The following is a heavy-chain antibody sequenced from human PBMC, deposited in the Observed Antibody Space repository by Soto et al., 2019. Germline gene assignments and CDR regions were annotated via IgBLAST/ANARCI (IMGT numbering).Heavy chain of an antibody. J-gene: IGHJ5*02. V-gene: IGHV3-33*01. Sequence: PGGSLRLSCAASGFTFSSYGMHWVRQAPGKGLEWVAVIWYDGSNKYYADSVRGRFTISRDNSKNTLYLQMNSLRAEDTAVYYCARGYGDSHNWFDPWGQGTLVTV. CDR3: ARGYGDSHNWFDP. CDR2: IWYDGSNK. D-gene: IGHD4-17*01. CDR1: GFTFSSYG.